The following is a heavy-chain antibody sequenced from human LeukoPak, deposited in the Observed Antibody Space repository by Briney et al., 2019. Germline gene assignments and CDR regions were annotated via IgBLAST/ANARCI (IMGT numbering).Heavy chain of an antibody. J-gene: IGHJ3*02. D-gene: IGHD2-15*01. CDR2: IRTSTGSP. CDR3: ARDLDSAAFDT. Sequence: ASVKVSCKASGYTFTSYGISWVRQAPGQGLEYMGWIRTSTGSPTYAQGFTGRFVFSLDTSVNTAYLQISSLKAEDTAVYYCARDLDSAAFDTWGQGTMVTVSS. CDR1: GYTFTSYG. V-gene: IGHV7-4-1*02.